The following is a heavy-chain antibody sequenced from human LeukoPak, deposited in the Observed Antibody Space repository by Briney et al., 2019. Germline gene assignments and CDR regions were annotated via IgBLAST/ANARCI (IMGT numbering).Heavy chain of an antibody. CDR1: EFTFSSYA. V-gene: IGHV3-30-3*01. CDR3: ARASTPGFGLSGFDY. D-gene: IGHD5/OR15-5a*01. CDR2: ISSDGSNK. J-gene: IGHJ4*02. Sequence: PGGSLILSCAASEFTFSSYAMHWVRQAPGKGLEWVAVISSDGSNKYYADSVKGRFTISRDNSKSTLYLQMDSLRAEDTAVYYCARASTPGFGLSGFDYWGQGTLVTVSS.